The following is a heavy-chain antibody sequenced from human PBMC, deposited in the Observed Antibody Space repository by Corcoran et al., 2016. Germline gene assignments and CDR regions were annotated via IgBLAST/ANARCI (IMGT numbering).Heavy chain of an antibody. J-gene: IGHJ4*02. CDR2: IYYSGST. V-gene: IGHV4-39*01. Sequence: QLQLQESGPGLVMPSETLSLTCTVSGGSISSSSYYWGWIRQPPGKGLEWIGSIYYSGSTYYNPSLKSRVTISVDTSKNQFSLKLSSVTAADTAVYYCARLREIVVAGYWGQGTLVTVSS. CDR1: GGSISSSSYY. D-gene: IGHD3-22*01. CDR3: ARLREIVVAGY.